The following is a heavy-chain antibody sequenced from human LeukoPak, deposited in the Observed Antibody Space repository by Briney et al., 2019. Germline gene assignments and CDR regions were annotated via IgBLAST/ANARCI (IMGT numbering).Heavy chain of an antibody. CDR2: IYSSGST. D-gene: IGHD3-22*01. Sequence: PSETLSLTCNVSGGSIRGYYWSWIRQPPGKGLEWIGYIYSSGSTNYNPSLKSRVTISIDTSKNQFSLKLSSVTAADTAVYYCARQLMIDYYYYYYMDVWGRGTTVTISS. CDR1: GGSIRGYY. CDR3: ARQLMIDYYYYYYMDV. J-gene: IGHJ6*03. V-gene: IGHV4-59*08.